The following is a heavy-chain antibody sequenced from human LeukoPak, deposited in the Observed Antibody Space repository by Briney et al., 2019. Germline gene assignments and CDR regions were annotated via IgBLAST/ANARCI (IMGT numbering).Heavy chain of an antibody. CDR1: GASINNYY. D-gene: IGHD1-1*01. V-gene: IGHV4-59*08. CDR2: IYYSGST. CDR3: ARHSTASGYLNYFDY. J-gene: IGHJ4*02. Sequence: SETLSLTCTVSGASINNYYWSWIRQPPGKGLEWIGYIYYSGSTNYNPSLKSRVTISVDTSKNQFSLKLSSVTAADTAVYYCARHSTASGYLNYFDYWGQGTLVTVSS.